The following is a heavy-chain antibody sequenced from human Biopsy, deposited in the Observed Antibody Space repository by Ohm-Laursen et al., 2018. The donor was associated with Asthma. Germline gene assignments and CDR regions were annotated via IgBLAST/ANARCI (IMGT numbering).Heavy chain of an antibody. CDR2: INTNTGNP. CDR3: ARHWDWGSFFDY. V-gene: IGHV7-4-1*02. J-gene: IGHJ4*02. CDR1: GYTFTYFS. Sequence: ASVKVSCKASGYTFTYFSIYWVRQAPGQGLEWLGRINTNTGNPTYAQAYTGRFVFSLDTSVSTAYLRISSLKADDTAVYYCARHWDWGSFFDYWGQGTPVTVSS. D-gene: IGHD7-27*01.